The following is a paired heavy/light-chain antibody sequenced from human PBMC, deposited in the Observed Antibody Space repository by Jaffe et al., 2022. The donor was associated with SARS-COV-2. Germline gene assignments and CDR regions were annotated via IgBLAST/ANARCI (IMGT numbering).Light chain of an antibody. CDR2: VAS. J-gene: IGKJ2*01. CDR3: QQSYSSPYT. V-gene: IGKV1-39*01. CDR1: QSISNY. Sequence: DIQMTQSPSSLSASVGDRITITCRASQSISNYLNWYQQKVGKAPKLLIYVASSLQRGVPSRFSGSGSGTDFTLTISSLQPEDFATYYCQQSYSSPYTFGQGTKLEIK.
Heavy chain of an antibody. D-gene: IGHD1-26*01. CDR3: ARRGSYIFDY. Sequence: QVQLQESGPGLVKPSETLSLTCTVSGGSISNYYWSWIRQPPGKGLEWIGYVYSSGSTDYNPSLKSRVTISVDTSKNQFSLKLSSVTAADTAVYYCARRGSYIFDYWGQGTLVTVSS. CDR2: VYSSGST. CDR1: GGSISNYY. V-gene: IGHV4-59*01. J-gene: IGHJ4*02.